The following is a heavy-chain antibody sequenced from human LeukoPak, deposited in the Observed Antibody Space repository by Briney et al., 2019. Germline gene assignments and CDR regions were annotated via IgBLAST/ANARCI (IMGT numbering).Heavy chain of an antibody. D-gene: IGHD3-22*01. CDR1: GFTFSSYG. CDR2: IRYDGSNK. V-gene: IGHV3-30*02. Sequence: PGGSLRLSCAASGFTFSSYGMHWVRQAPGKGLEWVAFIRYDGSNKYYADSVKGRFPISRDNSKNTLYLQMNSLRAEDTAVYYCAKDLMIVVVPTHYWGQGTLVTVSS. CDR3: AKDLMIVVVPTHY. J-gene: IGHJ4*02.